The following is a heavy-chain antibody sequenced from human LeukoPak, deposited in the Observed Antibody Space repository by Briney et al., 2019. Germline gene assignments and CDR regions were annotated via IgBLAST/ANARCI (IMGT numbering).Heavy chain of an antibody. Sequence: ASVKVSCKASGGTFSSYTINWVRQAPGQGLEWMGGIIPIFGTANYAQRFQGRVTITADDSTSTAYMELSSLRSEDTAVYYCARVYGGILTGYYGYDYWGQGTLVTVSS. CDR1: GGTFSSYT. J-gene: IGHJ4*02. CDR2: IIPIFGTA. D-gene: IGHD3-9*01. V-gene: IGHV1-69*13. CDR3: ARVYGGILTGYYGYDY.